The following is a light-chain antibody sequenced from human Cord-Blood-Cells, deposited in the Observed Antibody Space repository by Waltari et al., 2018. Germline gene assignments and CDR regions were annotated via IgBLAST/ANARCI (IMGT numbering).Light chain of an antibody. CDR1: SSVVGSYNL. V-gene: IGLV2-23*02. CDR2: EVS. CDR3: CSYAGSSTFKV. J-gene: IGLJ2*01. Sequence: QSALTQPASVSGSPGQSLPISCTGTSSVVGSYNLVTRYQQHPGKAPKLMLYEVSKRPSGVSNRFSGSKSGNTASLTIAGLQAEDEADYYCCSYAGSSTFKVFGGGTKLTVL.